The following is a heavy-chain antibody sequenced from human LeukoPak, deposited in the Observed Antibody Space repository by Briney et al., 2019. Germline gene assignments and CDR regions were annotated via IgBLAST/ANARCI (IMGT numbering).Heavy chain of an antibody. CDR2: IYSSGST. CDR1: GGSISNYY. Sequence: SETLSLTCTVSGGSISNYYWSWIRQPAGKGLEWIGRIYSSGSTNYNPSLKSRVTMSVDMSNNQFSPTLSSVTAADTAVYYCARGGISTSLDYWGQGTLVTVSS. CDR3: ARGGISTSLDY. J-gene: IGHJ4*02. V-gene: IGHV4-4*07. D-gene: IGHD2-2*01.